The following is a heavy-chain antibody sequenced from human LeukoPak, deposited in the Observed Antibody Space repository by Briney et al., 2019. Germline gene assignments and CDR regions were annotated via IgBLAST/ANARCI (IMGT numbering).Heavy chain of an antibody. Sequence: GGSLRLSCAASGFTFSSYAMSWVRQAPGKGLEWVSAISGSGGSTYYADSVKGRFTISRDNSKNTLYLQMNSLRAEDTAVYYCAQPCPLYSSSWYGYGMDVWGQGTTVTVSS. V-gene: IGHV3-23*01. CDR1: GFTFSSYA. CDR3: AQPCPLYSSSWYGYGMDV. D-gene: IGHD6-13*01. CDR2: ISGSGGST. J-gene: IGHJ6*02.